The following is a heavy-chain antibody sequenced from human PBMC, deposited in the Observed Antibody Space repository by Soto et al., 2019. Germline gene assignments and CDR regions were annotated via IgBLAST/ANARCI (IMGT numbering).Heavy chain of an antibody. CDR3: ARDQYDILTGYDWFDP. CDR2: IYYSGTT. V-gene: IGHV4-61*01. D-gene: IGHD3-9*01. Sequence: PSETLSLTCSVSGGSVSSDRNYWSWIRQSAGRGLEWIGYIYYSGTTNYNPSLKSRVTITRDTSKNQFSLKMTSVTAADTAVYYCARDQYDILTGYDWFDPWGQGILVTVS. J-gene: IGHJ5*02. CDR1: GGSVSSDRNY.